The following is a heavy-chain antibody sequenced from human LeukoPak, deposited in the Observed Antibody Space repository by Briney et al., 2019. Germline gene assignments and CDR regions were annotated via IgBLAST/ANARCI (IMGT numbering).Heavy chain of an antibody. J-gene: IGHJ4*02. CDR1: GFTFSSYA. CDR2: ISYDGSNK. Sequence: GGSLRLSCAASGFTFSSYAMHWVRQAPGKGLEWVAVISYDGSNKYYADSVKGRFTISRDNSKNTLYLQMNSLRAEDTAVYYCARVWRWLHSCLDYWGQGTLVTVSS. CDR3: ARVWRWLHSCLDY. V-gene: IGHV3-30*04. D-gene: IGHD5-24*01.